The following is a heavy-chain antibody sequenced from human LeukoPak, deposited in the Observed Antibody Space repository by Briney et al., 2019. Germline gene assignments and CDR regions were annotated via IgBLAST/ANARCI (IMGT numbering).Heavy chain of an antibody. CDR2: IYSGGST. V-gene: IGHV3-53*01. D-gene: IGHD6-13*01. Sequence: GGSLRLSCAASGFTVSSNYMSWVRQAPGKGLEWVSVIYSGGSTYYADSVKGHFTISRDTSKNTLFLQMNSLRADDTAIYYCAKAAVYSRNWTPFDDWGQGTLVTVSS. CDR3: AKAAVYSRNWTPFDD. J-gene: IGHJ4*02. CDR1: GFTVSSNY.